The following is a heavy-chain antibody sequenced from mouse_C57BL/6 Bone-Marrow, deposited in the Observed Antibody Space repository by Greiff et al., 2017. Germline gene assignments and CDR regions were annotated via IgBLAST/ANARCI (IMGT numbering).Heavy chain of an antibody. CDR3: ARDMGEYDGQYYYAMDY. V-gene: IGHV7-1*01. J-gene: IGHJ4*01. Sequence: EVKLVESGGGLVQSGRSLRLSCATSGFTFSDFYMEWVRQAPGKGLEWIAASRNKANDYTTEYSASVKGRFIVSRDTSQSILYLQMNALRAEDTAIYYRARDMGEYDGQYYYAMDYWGQGTSVTVSS. D-gene: IGHD2-14*01. CDR1: GFTFSDFY. CDR2: SRNKANDYTT.